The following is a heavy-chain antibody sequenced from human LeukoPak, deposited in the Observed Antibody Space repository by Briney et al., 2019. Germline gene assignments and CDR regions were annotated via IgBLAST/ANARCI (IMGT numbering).Heavy chain of an antibody. J-gene: IGHJ6*02. Sequence: SETLSLTCTVSGGSLSSYYWSWIRQPAGQGLERIGRIYNSGGTNYNPSLKSRVTMSVDTPKNQFPRKLSSVSAEDTAVYYCARADPPMATINYYGMDVWGQETTVTVSS. CDR1: GGSLSSYY. V-gene: IGHV4-4*07. CDR3: ARADPPMATINYYGMDV. D-gene: IGHD5-24*01. CDR2: IYNSGGT.